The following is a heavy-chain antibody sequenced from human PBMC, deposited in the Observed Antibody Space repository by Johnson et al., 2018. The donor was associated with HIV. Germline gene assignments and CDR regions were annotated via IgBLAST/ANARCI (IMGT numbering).Heavy chain of an antibody. V-gene: IGHV3-15*01. CDR3: TTVDPRGYGYLFSFGDAFDI. D-gene: IGHD5-18*01. CDR2: IKSRTDGGTT. J-gene: IGHJ3*02. Sequence: VQLVESGGGLVKPGGSLRLSCAASGFTFNNAWMNWVRQAPGKGLEWVGRIKSRTDGGTTDYAAPVKGRFTISRDDSKNTLYLQMNSLKTEDTAVYYCTTVDPRGYGYLFSFGDAFDIWGQGTMVTVSS. CDR1: GFTFNNAW.